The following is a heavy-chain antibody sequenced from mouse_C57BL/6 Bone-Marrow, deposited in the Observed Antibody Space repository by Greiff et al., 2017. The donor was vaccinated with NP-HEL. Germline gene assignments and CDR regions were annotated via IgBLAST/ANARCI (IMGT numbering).Heavy chain of an antibody. V-gene: IGHV5-12*01. CDR1: GFTFSDYY. CDR2: ISNGGGST. D-gene: IGHD1-1*01. J-gene: IGHJ3*01. CDR3: ARGFYGSSPAWFAC. Sequence: EVKLVESGGGLVQPGGSLKLSCAASGFTFSDYYMYWVRQTPEKRLEWVAYISNGGGSTYYPDTVKGRFTISRDNAKNTLYLQMSRLKSEDTAMYYCARGFYGSSPAWFACWGQGTLVTVSA.